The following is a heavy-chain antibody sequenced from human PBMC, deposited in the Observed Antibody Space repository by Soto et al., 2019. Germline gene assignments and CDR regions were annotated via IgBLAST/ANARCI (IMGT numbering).Heavy chain of an antibody. D-gene: IGHD3-16*01. CDR1: GFTFSSYG. J-gene: IGHJ3*02. V-gene: IGHV3-33*01. Sequence: QVQLVESGGGVVQPGRSLRLSCAASGFTFSSYGMHWVRQAPGKGLEWVAVIWYDGSNKYYADSVKGRFTISRDNSKNTLYLQMNSLRAEDTAVYYCARELGDRRDAFDIWGQGTMVTVSS. CDR3: ARELGDRRDAFDI. CDR2: IWYDGSNK.